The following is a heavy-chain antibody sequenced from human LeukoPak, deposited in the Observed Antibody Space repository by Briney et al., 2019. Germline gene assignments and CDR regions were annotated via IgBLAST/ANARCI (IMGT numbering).Heavy chain of an antibody. D-gene: IGHD3-22*01. CDR2: ISGSGPST. CDR3: ARLPTFYYDSSGYHYDY. V-gene: IGHV3-23*01. Sequence: PGGSLRLSCVASGFTFNNYAMSWVRQAPGKGLEWVSSISGSGPSTDYTDAVKGRFIISRDKSKNTLHLQMNSLRAEDTALYYCARLPTFYYDSSGYHYDYWGQGTLVTVSS. CDR1: GFTFNNYA. J-gene: IGHJ4*02.